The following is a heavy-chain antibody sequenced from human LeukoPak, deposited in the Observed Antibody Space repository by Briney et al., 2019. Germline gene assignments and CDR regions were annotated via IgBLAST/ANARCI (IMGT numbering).Heavy chain of an antibody. CDR1: GGSFSGYY. CDR2: INHSGST. CDR3: ARGEPEYYDILTGYPLDY. D-gene: IGHD3-9*01. V-gene: IGHV4-34*01. J-gene: IGHJ4*02. Sequence: SETLSLTCAVYGGSFSGYYWSWIRQPPGKGLEWIGEINHSGSTNYNPSLKSRVTISVDASKNQFSLKLSSVTAADTAVYYCARGEPEYYDILTGYPLDYWGQGTLVTVSS.